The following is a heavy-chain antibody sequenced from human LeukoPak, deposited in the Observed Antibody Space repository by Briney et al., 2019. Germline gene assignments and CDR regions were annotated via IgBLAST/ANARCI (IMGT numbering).Heavy chain of an antibody. Sequence: SETLSLTCTVSGGSISSGAYYWSWIRQPAGKGLEWIGRIFISGGTNYNPSLRSRVTTSLDTSKNQFSLKLYSVTAADTAVYYCARTSSSGLVGGYYFDYWGQGTLVTVSS. CDR3: ARTSSSGLVGGYYFDY. V-gene: IGHV4-61*02. J-gene: IGHJ4*02. CDR1: GGSISSGAYY. CDR2: IFISGGT. D-gene: IGHD6-19*01.